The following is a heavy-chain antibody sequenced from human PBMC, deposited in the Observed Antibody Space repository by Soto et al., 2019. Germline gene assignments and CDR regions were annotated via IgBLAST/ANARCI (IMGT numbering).Heavy chain of an antibody. CDR1: GFTFDDYA. V-gene: IGHV3-9*01. D-gene: IGHD3-10*01. CDR3: AKGVGMVRGVITYYFDY. CDR2: ISWNSGSI. Sequence: PGGSLRLSCAASGFTFDDYAMHWVRQAPGKGLEWVSGISWNSGSIGYADSVKGRFTISRDNAKNSLYLQMNSLRAEDTALYYCAKGVGMVRGVITYYFDYWGQGTLVTVSS. J-gene: IGHJ4*02.